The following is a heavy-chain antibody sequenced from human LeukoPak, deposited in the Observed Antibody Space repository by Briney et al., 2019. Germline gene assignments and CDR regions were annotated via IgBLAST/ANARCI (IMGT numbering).Heavy chain of an antibody. CDR3: TRDKPGEGAFDI. V-gene: IGHV1-8*01. J-gene: IGHJ3*02. CDR2: MNPNSGNT. CDR1: GDTFANYD. Sequence: GASVKVSCKASGDTFANYDINWVRQATGQGLEWLGWMNPNSGNTGSAQKFQGRVTMTRNTYINTAYMELSSLRSDDTAVYYCTRDKPGEGAFDIWGQGTMATVSS. D-gene: IGHD7-27*01.